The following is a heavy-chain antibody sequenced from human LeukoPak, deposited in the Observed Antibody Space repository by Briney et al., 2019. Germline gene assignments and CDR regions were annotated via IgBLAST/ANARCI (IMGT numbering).Heavy chain of an antibody. CDR1: GFTFSSYG. CDR2: IRYDGSNK. V-gene: IGHV3-30*02. CDR3: ARGTHYYDISGYDY. J-gene: IGHJ4*02. D-gene: IGHD3-22*01. Sequence: PGGSLRLSCAASGFTFSSYGMHWVRQAPGKGLEWVAFIRYDGSNKYYADSVKGGFTISRDNSKNTLYLQMNSLRADDTAVYYCARGTHYYDISGYDYWGQGTLV.